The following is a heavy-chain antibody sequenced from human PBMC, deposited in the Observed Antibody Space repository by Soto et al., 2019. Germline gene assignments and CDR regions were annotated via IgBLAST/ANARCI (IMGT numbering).Heavy chain of an antibody. CDR3: ARAVNHYDFWSGYPVGFDP. V-gene: IGHV1-46*01. CDR2: INPSGGST. CDR1: GYTFTSYY. D-gene: IGHD3-3*01. J-gene: IGHJ5*02. Sequence: ASVKVSCKASGYTFTSYYMHWVRQAPGQGLEWMGIINPSGGSTSYAQKFQGRVTMTRDTSTSTVYMELSSLRSEDTAVYYCARAVNHYDFWSGYPVGFDPWGQGTLVTVSS.